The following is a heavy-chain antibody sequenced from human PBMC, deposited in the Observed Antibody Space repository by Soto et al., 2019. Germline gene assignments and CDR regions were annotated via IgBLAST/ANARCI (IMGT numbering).Heavy chain of an antibody. CDR2: ICAYNGNT. CDR3: ARPLPALWFGELLSGYYGMDV. D-gene: IGHD3-10*01. V-gene: IGHV1-18*01. J-gene: IGHJ6*02. CDR1: GYTFTSYG. Sequence: QVQLVQSGAEVKKPGASVKVSCKASGYTFTSYGISWVRQAPGQGLEWMGWICAYNGNTNYAQKLQGRVTMTTDTSTSTAYMELRSLRSDDTAVYYCARPLPALWFGELLSGYYGMDVWGQGTTVTVSS.